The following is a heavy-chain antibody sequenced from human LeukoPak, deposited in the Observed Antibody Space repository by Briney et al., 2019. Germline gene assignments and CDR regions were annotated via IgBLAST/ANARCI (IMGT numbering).Heavy chain of an antibody. CDR1: GGSFSGYY. CDR2: IHYSGST. J-gene: IGHJ4*02. Sequence: PSETLSLTCAVYGGSFSGYYWSWIRQPPGKGLEWIGYIHYSGSTNYNPSLKSRVTISIDTSKNQFSLKLNSVTAADTAVYYCARLVGATKNFDYWGQGTLVTVSS. D-gene: IGHD1-26*01. V-gene: IGHV4-59*01. CDR3: ARLVGATKNFDY.